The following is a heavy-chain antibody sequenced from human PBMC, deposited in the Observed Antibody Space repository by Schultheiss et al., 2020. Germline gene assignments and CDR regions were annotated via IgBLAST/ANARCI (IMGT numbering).Heavy chain of an antibody. CDR3: ARDRTVTGAFDI. V-gene: IGHV3-33*01. Sequence: GGSLRLSCAASGFTFSSYGMHWVRQAPGKGLEWVAVIWYDGSNKYYADSVKGRFTISRDNSKNTLYLQMNSLRAEDTAVYYCARDRTVTGAFDIWGQGTMVTGSS. CDR2: IWYDGSNK. D-gene: IGHD4-17*01. CDR1: GFTFSSYG. J-gene: IGHJ3*02.